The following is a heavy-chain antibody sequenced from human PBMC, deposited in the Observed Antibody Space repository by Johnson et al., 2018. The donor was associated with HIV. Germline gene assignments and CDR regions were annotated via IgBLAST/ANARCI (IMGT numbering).Heavy chain of an antibody. V-gene: IGHV3-30*18. Sequence: QVQLVESGGGVVQPGRSLRLSCAASGFPFSSYGMHWVRQAPGKGLEWVAVTSYDGSNKYYADSVKGRFTISRDNSKNTLYLQMNSLRPEDTAVYYCAKSGLVVVVVYASDVFDIWGQGTMVTVSS. D-gene: IGHD2-8*02. CDR2: TSYDGSNK. J-gene: IGHJ3*02. CDR3: AKSGLVVVVVYASDVFDI. CDR1: GFPFSSYG.